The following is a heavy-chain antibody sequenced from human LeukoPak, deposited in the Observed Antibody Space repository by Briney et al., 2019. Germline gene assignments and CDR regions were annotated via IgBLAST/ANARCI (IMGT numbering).Heavy chain of an antibody. D-gene: IGHD6-13*01. CDR2: ISSSSSYI. Sequence: GGSLRLSCAASGFTFSSYSMNWVRQAPGKGLEWVSSISSSSSYIYYADSVKGRFTISRDNAKNSLYLQMNSLKAEDTAVYYCARDLDSRFDYWGQGTLVTASS. CDR1: GFTFSSYS. CDR3: ARDLDSRFDY. V-gene: IGHV3-21*01. J-gene: IGHJ4*02.